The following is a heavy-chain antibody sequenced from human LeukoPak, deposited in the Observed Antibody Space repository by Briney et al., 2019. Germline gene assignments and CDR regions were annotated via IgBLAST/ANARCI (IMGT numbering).Heavy chain of an antibody. V-gene: IGHV3-9*01. CDR2: ISWNSGSI. Sequence: PGRSLRLSCAASGFTFDDYAMHWVRQAPGKGLEWVSGISWNSGSIGYADSVKGRFTISRDNAKNSLYLQMNSLRAEDTAVYYCAKVSGGYYGMDVWGQGTTVTVSS. CDR3: AKVSGGYYGMDV. CDR1: GFTFDDYA. J-gene: IGHJ6*02. D-gene: IGHD3-10*01.